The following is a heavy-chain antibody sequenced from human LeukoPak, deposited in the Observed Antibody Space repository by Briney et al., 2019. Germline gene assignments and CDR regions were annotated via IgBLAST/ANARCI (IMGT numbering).Heavy chain of an antibody. CDR3: ARGGHGHTQNDY. CDR2: INPNTGGT. J-gene: IGHJ4*02. Sequence: ASVKVSCKASGYTFTDYYVHWVRQAPGQGLEWMGWINPNTGGTNYAQSFQGRVTMTRDTSITTSYMELSNLLFDDTALYYCARGGHGHTQNDYWGQGTLVTVSS. D-gene: IGHD5-24*01. V-gene: IGHV1-2*02. CDR1: GYTFTDYY.